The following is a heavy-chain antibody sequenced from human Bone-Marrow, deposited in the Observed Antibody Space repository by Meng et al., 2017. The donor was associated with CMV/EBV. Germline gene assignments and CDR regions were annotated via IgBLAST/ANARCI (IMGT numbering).Heavy chain of an antibody. D-gene: IGHD3-3*01. J-gene: IGHJ6*02. CDR2: ISSSSSTI. V-gene: IGHV3-48*04. CDR3: AGGSRFLEWLLIDHQYGMDV. CDR1: GSPSSSYS. Sequence: GGPLRSSCAPLGSPSSSYSLNWVRQAPGKGLEWVSYISSSSSTIYYADSVKGRFTISRDNAKNSLYLQMNSLRAEDTAVYYFAGGSRFLEWLLIDHQYGMDVWGQGTTVTVSS.